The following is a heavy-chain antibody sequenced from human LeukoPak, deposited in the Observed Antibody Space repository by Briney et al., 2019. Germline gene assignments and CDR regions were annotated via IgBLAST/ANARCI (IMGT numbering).Heavy chain of an antibody. CDR1: GFTFSSYS. V-gene: IGHV3-21*01. J-gene: IGHJ4*02. Sequence: GGSLRLSRAASGFTFSSYSMNWVRQAPGKGLEWVSSISSSSSYIYYADSVKGRFTISRDNAKNSLYLQMNSLRAEDTAVYYCASWDEVVVTGSFDYWGQGTLVTVSS. CDR2: ISSSSSYI. CDR3: ASWDEVVVTGSFDY. D-gene: IGHD2-21*02.